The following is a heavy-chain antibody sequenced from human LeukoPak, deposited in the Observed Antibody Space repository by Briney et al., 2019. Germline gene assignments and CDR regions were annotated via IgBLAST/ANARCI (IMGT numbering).Heavy chain of an antibody. J-gene: IGHJ4*02. D-gene: IGHD6-19*01. CDR3: ARAYRSEWASDY. V-gene: IGHV3-23*01. CDR1: GFTFSSYA. CDR2: ISGSGGST. Sequence: PGGSLRLSCAASGFTFSSYAMSWVRQAPGKGLEWVSAISGSGGSTYYADSVKGRFTISRDNSKNTLYLQMNGLRAEDTAVYYCARAYRSEWASDYWGQGTLVSVSS.